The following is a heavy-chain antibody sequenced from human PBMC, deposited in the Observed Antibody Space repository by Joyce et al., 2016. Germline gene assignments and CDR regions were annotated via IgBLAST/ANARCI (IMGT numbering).Heavy chain of an antibody. CDR1: GYTFTTYA. Sequence: QVQLVQSGAEVKKPGASVKVSCKASGYTFTTYAIHWVRQAPGQRLEWMGWINADNGNIKYSQKFQGRVTITRDTSASTADMELSSLRAEETAVDYCAKANTRLGNDFWSGYFFDNWVDPWGQGTLVTVSS. CDR2: INADNGNI. D-gene: IGHD3-3*01. J-gene: IGHJ5*02. V-gene: IGHV1-3*01. CDR3: AKANTRLGNDFWSGYFFDNWVDP.